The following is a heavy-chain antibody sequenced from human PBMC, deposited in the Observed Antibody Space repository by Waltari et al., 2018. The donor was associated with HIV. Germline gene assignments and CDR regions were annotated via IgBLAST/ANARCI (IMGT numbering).Heavy chain of an antibody. D-gene: IGHD4-17*01. J-gene: IGHJ2*01. V-gene: IGHV4-34*02. CDR2: INNSGSI. Sequence: QVELQLGGAGLLQPPEPLSPSSAASGGAFSPYYWSWTRQPPGKGLEWMGEINNSGSINFKPSLKSRLNISLDASKKQSSLHLTSVTAADTALYYCATRGDYGDLPKYFDLWGRGTLVTVSS. CDR1: GGAFSPYY. CDR3: ATRGDYGDLPKYFDL.